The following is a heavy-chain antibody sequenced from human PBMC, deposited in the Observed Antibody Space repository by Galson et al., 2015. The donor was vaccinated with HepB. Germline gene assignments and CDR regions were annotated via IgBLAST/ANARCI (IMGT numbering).Heavy chain of an antibody. Sequence: SVKVSCKASGYTFTSYAMHWVRQAPGQRLEWMGWINAGNGNTKYSQKFQGRVTITRDTSASTAHMELSSLRSEDTAVYYCAREYSNYPNPFDYWGQGTLVTVSS. J-gene: IGHJ4*02. CDR3: AREYSNYPNPFDY. V-gene: IGHV1-3*01. CDR1: GYTFTSYA. CDR2: INAGNGNT. D-gene: IGHD4-11*01.